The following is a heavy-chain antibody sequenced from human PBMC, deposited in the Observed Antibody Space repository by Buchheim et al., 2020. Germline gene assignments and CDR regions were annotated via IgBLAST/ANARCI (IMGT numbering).Heavy chain of an antibody. CDR1: GFTFSSYE. D-gene: IGHD4-17*01. J-gene: IGHJ6*02. CDR3: ASHGDYRDYYYYYGMDV. CDR2: ISSSGSTI. V-gene: IGHV3-48*03. Sequence: EVQLVESGGGLVQPGGSLRLSCAASGFTFSSYEMNWVRQAPGKGLEWVSYISSSGSTIYYADSVNGRFTISRDNAKNSLYLQMNSLRAEDTAVYYCASHGDYRDYYYYYGMDVWGQGTT.